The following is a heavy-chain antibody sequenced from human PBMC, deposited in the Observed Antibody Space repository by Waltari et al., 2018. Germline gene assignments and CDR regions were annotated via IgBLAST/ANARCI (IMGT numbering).Heavy chain of an antibody. CDR3: ARDNGLDYYYGMDV. J-gene: IGHJ6*02. CDR1: GFTFSSYS. CDR2: ISSSSSYI. D-gene: IGHD2-8*01. Sequence: EVQLVESGGGLVKPGGSLRLSCAASGFTFSSYSMNWVRQAPGKGLEWGSSISSSSSYIYYADSVKGRFTISRDNAKNSLYLQMNSLRAEDTAVYYCARDNGLDYYYGMDVWGQGTTVTVSS. V-gene: IGHV3-21*01.